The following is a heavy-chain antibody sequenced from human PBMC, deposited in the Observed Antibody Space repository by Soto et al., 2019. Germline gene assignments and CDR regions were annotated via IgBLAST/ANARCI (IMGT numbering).Heavy chain of an antibody. Sequence: PGGSLRLSCVASGFTFSNFGMHWVRQAPGKGLEWVAVISNDENIKQYADSVRGRFAISRDNSKNTLYLQMNSLSVEDTAVYYCAREVFEVVPTPIRAYSHGMDVWGQGTTVTVSS. V-gene: IGHV3-33*01. CDR2: ISNDENIK. CDR1: GFTFSNFG. CDR3: AREVFEVVPTPIRAYSHGMDV. J-gene: IGHJ6*02. D-gene: IGHD2-2*02.